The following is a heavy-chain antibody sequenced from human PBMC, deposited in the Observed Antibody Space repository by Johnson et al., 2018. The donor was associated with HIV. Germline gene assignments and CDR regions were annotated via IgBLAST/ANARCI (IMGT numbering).Heavy chain of an antibody. CDR1: GFTFSDYY. Sequence: QVQLVESGGGLVKPGGSLRLSCAASGFTFSDYYMSWIRQAPGKGLEWVSYISSSGSTIYYADSVKGRFTISRDNAKNSLYLQMNSLRAEDTAVYYCARDLVPYYYDSSGYSDAFDIWGQGTMVTVSS. CDR2: ISSSGSTI. D-gene: IGHD3-22*01. V-gene: IGHV3-11*04. J-gene: IGHJ3*02. CDR3: ARDLVPYYYDSSGYSDAFDI.